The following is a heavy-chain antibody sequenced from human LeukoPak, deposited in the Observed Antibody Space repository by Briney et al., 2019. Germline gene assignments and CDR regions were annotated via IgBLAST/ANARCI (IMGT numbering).Heavy chain of an antibody. Sequence: SETLSLTCAVYGGSFSGYYWSWIRQPPGKGLEWIGEINHSGSTNYNPSLKSRVTISVDTSKNQFSLKLSSVTAADTAVYYCARWPGIRFLEWLPPRRGAFDIWGQGTMVTVSS. J-gene: IGHJ3*02. CDR3: ARWPGIRFLEWLPPRRGAFDI. CDR2: INHSGST. D-gene: IGHD3-3*01. V-gene: IGHV4-34*01. CDR1: GGSFSGYY.